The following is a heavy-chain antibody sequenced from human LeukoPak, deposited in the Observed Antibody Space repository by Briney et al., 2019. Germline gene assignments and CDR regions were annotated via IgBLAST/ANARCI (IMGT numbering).Heavy chain of an antibody. J-gene: IGHJ4*02. Sequence: GGTLRLSCAGSGFPFSSHGMNWVRQAPGKGLEWVSGISPGGGPTYYADSVKGRFTISRDDSKNTLYLQMKNLRAEDTTVYYCAKDGAWLRFDDWGQGILVTVSS. CDR1: GFPFSSHG. D-gene: IGHD5-12*01. CDR3: AKDGAWLRFDD. CDR2: ISPGGGPT. V-gene: IGHV3-23*01.